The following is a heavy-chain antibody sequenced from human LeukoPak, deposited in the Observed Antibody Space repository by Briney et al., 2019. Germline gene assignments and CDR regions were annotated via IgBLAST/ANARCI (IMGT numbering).Heavy chain of an antibody. CDR3: ARLAAAGGYYYYGMDV. V-gene: IGHV3-7*01. CDR2: IKQDGSEK. CDR1: GFTFSSYW. D-gene: IGHD6-13*01. J-gene: IGHJ6*02. Sequence: PGGSLRLSCAASGFTFSSYWMSWVRQAPGKGLEWVANIKQDGSEKYYADSVKGRFTISRDNAKNSLYLQMNSLRAEDTAVYYCARLAAAGGYYYYGMDVWGQGTTVTVSS.